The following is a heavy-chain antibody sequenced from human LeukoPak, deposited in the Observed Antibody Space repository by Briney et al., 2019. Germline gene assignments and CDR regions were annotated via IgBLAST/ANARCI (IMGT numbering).Heavy chain of an antibody. CDR3: AKDREYSNIWYRFH. CDR2: IRGSGGST. CDR1: GFTVSSFA. J-gene: IGHJ4*02. Sequence: GGSLRLSCAASGFTVSSFAMSWVRQAPGKGLQWVSTIRGSGGSTYYADSVRGRFTISRDYSKNTLYLQMNSLRAEDTAVYYCAKDREYSNIWYRFHWGQGTLVTVSS. D-gene: IGHD6-13*01. V-gene: IGHV3-23*01.